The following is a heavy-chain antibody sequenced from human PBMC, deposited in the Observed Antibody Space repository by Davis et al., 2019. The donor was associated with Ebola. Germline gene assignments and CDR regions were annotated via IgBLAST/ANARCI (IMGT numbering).Heavy chain of an antibody. J-gene: IGHJ4*02. V-gene: IGHV5-51*01. CDR3: ARLRSITRFTSFYY. CDR2: IYPGDSET. CDR1: GYSFTSYW. Sequence: GGSLRLSCKGSGYSFTSYWIGWVRQMPGKGLECMGIIYPGDSETRYSPSFQGQVTISADKSITTAYLQWSSLKASDTAMYYCARLRSITRFTSFYYWGQGTLVTVSS. D-gene: IGHD3-10*01.